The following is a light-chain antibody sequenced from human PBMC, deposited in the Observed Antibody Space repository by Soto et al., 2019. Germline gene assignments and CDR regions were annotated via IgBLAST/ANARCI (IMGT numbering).Light chain of an antibody. CDR3: QQYYSYPRT. Sequence: DIQMTQSPSSLSASVGDRVTITCRASQGLTYSLAWFQQKPGKAPKSLIYGASSVQSGATSRFKGSSLCSDFRSTITTLQPEYVPTYYCQQYYSYPRTFGPATKVDSK. J-gene: IGKJ3*01. CDR1: QGLTYS. CDR2: GAS. V-gene: IGKV1-16*01.